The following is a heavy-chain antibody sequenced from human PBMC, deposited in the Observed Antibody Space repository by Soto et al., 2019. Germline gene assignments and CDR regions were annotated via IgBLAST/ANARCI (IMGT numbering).Heavy chain of an antibody. J-gene: IGHJ5*02. CDR2: ISSSSSYI. CDR3: VKEGYYYDSSGYYYGWFDP. Sequence: PGGSLRLSCAASGFTFSSYSMNWVRQAPGKGLEWVSSISSSSSYIYYADSVKGRFTISRDNSKNTLYLQMSSLRAEDTAVYYCVKEGYYYDSSGYYYGWFDPWGQGTLVTVSS. D-gene: IGHD3-22*01. V-gene: IGHV3-21*01. CDR1: GFTFSSYS.